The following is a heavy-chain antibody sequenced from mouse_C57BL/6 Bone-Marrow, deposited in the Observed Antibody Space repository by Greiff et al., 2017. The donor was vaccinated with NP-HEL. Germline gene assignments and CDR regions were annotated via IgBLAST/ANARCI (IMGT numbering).Heavy chain of an antibody. CDR3: ARLGRGYFDY. CDR1: GFTFSDYY. CDR2: INYDGSST. D-gene: IGHD4-1*01. Sequence: EVQRVESEGGLVQPGSSMKLSCTASGFTFSDYYMAWVRQVPEKGLEWVANINYDGSSTYYLDSLKSRFIISRDNAKNILYLQMSSLKSEDTATYYCARLGRGYFDYWGQGTTLTVSS. V-gene: IGHV5-16*01. J-gene: IGHJ2*01.